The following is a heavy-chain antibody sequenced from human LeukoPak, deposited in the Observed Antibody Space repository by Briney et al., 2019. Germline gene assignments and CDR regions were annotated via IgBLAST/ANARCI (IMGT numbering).Heavy chain of an antibody. D-gene: IGHD6-13*01. V-gene: IGHV4-34*01. CDR3: ARDPSHSIAAASYYMDV. Sequence: SETLSLTCAVYGGSFSGYYWSWIRQPPGKGLEWIGEINHSGSTNYNPSLKSRVTISVDTSKNQFSLKLSSVTAEDTAVYYCARDPSHSIAAASYYMDVWGKGTTVTISS. CDR2: INHSGST. CDR1: GGSFSGYY. J-gene: IGHJ6*03.